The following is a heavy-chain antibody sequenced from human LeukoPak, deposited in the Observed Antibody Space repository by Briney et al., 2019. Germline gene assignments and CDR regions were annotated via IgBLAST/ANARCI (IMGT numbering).Heavy chain of an antibody. CDR2: IIPIFGTA. CDR1: GSPFTGYA. J-gene: IGHJ4*02. Sequence: GASVKVSFKASGSPFTGYAISWVRPAPGQGVEWMGGIIPIFGTANYAQKFQGRVTITADESTSTAYMELSSLRSEDTAVYYCARPSGGDFWSGCYNYWGQGTLVTVSS. D-gene: IGHD3-3*01. V-gene: IGHV1-69*01. CDR3: ARPSGGDFWSGCYNY.